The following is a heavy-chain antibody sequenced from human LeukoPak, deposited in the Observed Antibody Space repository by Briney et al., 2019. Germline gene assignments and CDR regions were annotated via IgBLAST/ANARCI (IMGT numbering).Heavy chain of an antibody. D-gene: IGHD6-19*01. J-gene: IGHJ4*02. CDR2: INHSGST. CDR1: GGSFSGYY. Sequence: PSETPSLTCAVYGGSFSGYYWSWIRQPPGKGLEWIGEINHSGSTNYNPSLTSRVTISVDTSKNQFSLKLSSVTAADTAVYYCARHPPGYSSGWYGYWGQGTRVTVSS. V-gene: IGHV4-34*01. CDR3: ARHPPGYSSGWYGY.